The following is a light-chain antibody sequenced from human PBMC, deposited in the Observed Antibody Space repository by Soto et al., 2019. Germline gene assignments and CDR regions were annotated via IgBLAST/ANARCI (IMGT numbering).Light chain of an antibody. V-gene: IGLV2-14*01. CDR2: AVS. CDR1: SSDIGGYNS. J-gene: IGLJ1*01. CDR3: SSYTTSSTLLYV. Sequence: QSVLTQPASVSGSPGQSITISCTGTSSDIGGYNSVSWYQQHPGKAPKLVIYAVSNRPSGVSSRFSGSKSGNTASLTMSGLQAEDEATYYCSSYTTSSTLLYVFGTGTKV.